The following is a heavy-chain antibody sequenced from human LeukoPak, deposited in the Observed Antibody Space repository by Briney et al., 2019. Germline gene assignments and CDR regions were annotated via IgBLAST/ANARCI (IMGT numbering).Heavy chain of an antibody. CDR3: ARMKYYYGSGSPYWFDP. CDR1: GGSISSSSYY. V-gene: IGHV4-39*01. D-gene: IGHD3-10*01. Sequence: PSETLSLTCTVSGGSISSSSYYWGWIRQPPGKGLEWIGSIYYSGSTYYNPSLKSRVTISVDTSKNQFSLKLSSVTAADTAVYYCARMKYYYGSGSPYWFDPWGQGTLVTVSS. CDR2: IYYSGST. J-gene: IGHJ5*02.